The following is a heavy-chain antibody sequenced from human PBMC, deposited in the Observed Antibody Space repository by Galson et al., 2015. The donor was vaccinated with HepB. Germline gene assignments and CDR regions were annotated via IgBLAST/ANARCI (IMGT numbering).Heavy chain of an antibody. V-gene: IGHV3-7*03. J-gene: IGHJ4*02. CDR3: AREVMIRTLAHKTPDY. D-gene: IGHD3-16*01. CDR1: GFTFSAYW. Sequence: SLRLSCAASGFTFSAYWMSWVRQVPGKGLEWVADVNLDGSEMYYADSVKSRFTISRDNAERSVSLHMYSLRAEDTAVYYCAREVMIRTLAHKTPDYWGQGTLVTVSS. CDR2: VNLDGSEM.